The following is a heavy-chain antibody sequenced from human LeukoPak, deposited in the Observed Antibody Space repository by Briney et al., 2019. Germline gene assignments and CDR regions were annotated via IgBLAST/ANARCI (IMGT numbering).Heavy chain of an antibody. CDR1: GGTFSSYA. D-gene: IGHD3-22*01. Sequence: ASVKVSCKASGGTFSSYAISWVRQAPGQGLEWMGGIIPIFGTANYAQKFQGRVTITTDESTSTAYMELSSLGSEDTAVYYCARGDSSGYYPFDYWGQGTLVTVSS. J-gene: IGHJ4*02. CDR2: IIPIFGTA. CDR3: ARGDSSGYYPFDY. V-gene: IGHV1-69*05.